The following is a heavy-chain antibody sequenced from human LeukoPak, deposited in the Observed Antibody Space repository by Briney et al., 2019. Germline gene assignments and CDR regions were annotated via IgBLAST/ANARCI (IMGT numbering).Heavy chain of an antibody. CDR2: ISAYNGNT. Sequence: ASVKVSCKASSYTFTSYGISWVRQAPGQGLEWMGWISAYNGNTNYAQKLQGRVTMTTDTSTSTAYMELRSLRSDDTAVYYCAVMPSAADYYYYGMDVWGQGTTVTVSS. D-gene: IGHD2-2*01. CDR3: AVMPSAADYYYYGMDV. V-gene: IGHV1-18*01. CDR1: SYTFTSYG. J-gene: IGHJ6*02.